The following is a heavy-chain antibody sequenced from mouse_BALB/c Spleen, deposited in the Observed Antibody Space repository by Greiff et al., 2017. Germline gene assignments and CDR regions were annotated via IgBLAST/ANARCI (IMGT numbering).Heavy chain of an antibody. CDR2: IWSGGST. CDR3: ARGGYYYGSSPAWFAY. J-gene: IGHJ3*01. CDR1: GFSLTSYG. D-gene: IGHD1-1*01. Sequence: VKLVESGPGLVQPSQSLSITCTVSGFSLTSYGVHWVRQSPGKGLEWLGVIWSGGSTDYNAAFISRLSISKDNSKSQVFFKMNSLQADDTAIYYCARGGYYYGSSPAWFAYWGQGTLVTVSA. V-gene: IGHV2-4-1*01.